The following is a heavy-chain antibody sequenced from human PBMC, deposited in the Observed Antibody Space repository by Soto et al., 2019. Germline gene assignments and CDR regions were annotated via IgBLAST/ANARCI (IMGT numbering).Heavy chain of an antibody. CDR1: GGTFSSYA. CDR3: ARPTRYYYDSSGQSAWFDP. D-gene: IGHD3-22*01. CDR2: IIPIFGTP. Sequence: QVQLVQSGAEVKKPGSSVKVSCKASGGTFSSYAISWVRQAPGQGLEWMGGIIPIFGTPNYAQKFQGRVTITADESTSTAYRELSSLRSEDTAVYYCARPTRYYYDSSGQSAWFDPWGQGTLVTVSS. V-gene: IGHV1-69*12. J-gene: IGHJ5*02.